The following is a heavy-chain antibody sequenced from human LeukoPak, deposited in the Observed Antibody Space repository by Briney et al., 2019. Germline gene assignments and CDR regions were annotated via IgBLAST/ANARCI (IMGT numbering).Heavy chain of an antibody. D-gene: IGHD3-3*01. CDR2: IYYSGST. CDR3: ARAQGRFLEWPSMDV. Sequence: SETLSLTCTVSGGSISSSSYSWGWIRQPPGKGLEWIGSIYYSGSTYYNPSLKSRVTISVDTSKNQFSLKLSSVTAADTAVYYCARAQGRFLEWPSMDVWGQGTTVTVSS. V-gene: IGHV4-39*01. J-gene: IGHJ6*02. CDR1: GGSISSSSYS.